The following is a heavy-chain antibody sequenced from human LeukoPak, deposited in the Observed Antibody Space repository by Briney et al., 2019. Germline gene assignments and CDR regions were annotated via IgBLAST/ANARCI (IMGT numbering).Heavy chain of an antibody. J-gene: IGHJ4*02. CDR2: IKQDGNEE. CDR3: ASRDALGY. D-gene: IGHD3-16*01. Sequence: PGGSLRLSCAASGFTFTDYWMSWVRQAPGKGLEWVANIKQDGNEENYADSVRGRFSISRDNAKNSAYLQMNNLRAEDTAIYYCASRDALGYWGQGTLVTVSS. CDR1: GFTFTDYW. V-gene: IGHV3-7*01.